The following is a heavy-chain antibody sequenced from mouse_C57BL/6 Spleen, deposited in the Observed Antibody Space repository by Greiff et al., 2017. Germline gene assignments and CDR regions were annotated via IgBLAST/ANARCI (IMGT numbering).Heavy chain of an antibody. Sequence: QVQLQQSGPELVKPGASVKLSCKASGYTFTSYDINWVKQRPGQGLEWIGVINPNYGTTSYNQKFKGKATLTVDQSSSTAYMQLNSLTSEDSAVDYCARSGYWGAYWGQGTLVTVAA. D-gene: IGHD2-3*01. J-gene: IGHJ3*01. V-gene: IGHV1-85*01. CDR1: GYTFTSYD. CDR3: ARSGYWGAY. CDR2: INPNYGTT.